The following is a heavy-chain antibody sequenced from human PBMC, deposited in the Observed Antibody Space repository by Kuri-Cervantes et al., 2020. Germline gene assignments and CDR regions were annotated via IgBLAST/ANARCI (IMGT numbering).Heavy chain of an antibody. D-gene: IGHD5-12*01. CDR1: GFTFSSYA. J-gene: IGHJ6*02. CDR2: ISYDGSNK. V-gene: IGHV3-30*09. CDR3: ARDSRLSYSGNDYFSRNGMDV. Sequence: GGSLRLSCEASGFTFSSYAMHWVRQAPGRGLEWVAVISYDGSNKYYVDSVKGRFAISRDNSKNTLYLQMNSLGAEDTAVYYCARDSRLSYSGNDYFSRNGMDVWGQGTTVTVSS.